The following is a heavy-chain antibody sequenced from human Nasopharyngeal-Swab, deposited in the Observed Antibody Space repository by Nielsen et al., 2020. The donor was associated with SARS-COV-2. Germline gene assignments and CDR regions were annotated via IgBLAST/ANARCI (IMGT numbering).Heavy chain of an antibody. J-gene: IGHJ4*02. CDR1: GFVLSGSA. CDR2: IGDKAHNYAT. Sequence: GGSLRLSCAASGFVLSGSAIHWVRQASGKGLEWVGRIGDKAHNYATTYAASVKGRFTISRDDSKNTAFLQMDSLNTEDTALYYCTTDYYFDYWGQGTLVTVSS. D-gene: IGHD4/OR15-4a*01. CDR3: TTDYYFDY. V-gene: IGHV3-73*01.